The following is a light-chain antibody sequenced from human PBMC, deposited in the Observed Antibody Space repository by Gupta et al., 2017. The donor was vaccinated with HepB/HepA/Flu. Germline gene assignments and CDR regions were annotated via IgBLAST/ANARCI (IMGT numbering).Light chain of an antibody. CDR2: DAS. J-gene: IGKJ3*01. V-gene: IGKV3-11*01. CDR3: QQLRT. CDR1: QSVSSY. Sequence: EIVLTQSPATLSLSPGDRATLSCRASQSVSSYLAWYQQKPGQAPRLLIYDASNRAPGIPARCSGSGSGTDFTLTISSLEPEDFAVYYCQQLRTFGPGTKVDIK.